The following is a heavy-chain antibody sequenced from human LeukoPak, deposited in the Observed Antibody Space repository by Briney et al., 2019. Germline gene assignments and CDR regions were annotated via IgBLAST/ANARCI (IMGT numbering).Heavy chain of an antibody. CDR1: GFTFRSYA. CDR3: ARVATGSYHFDY. Sequence: GGSLRLSCAASGFTFRSYAMSWVRQAPGKGLEWVSAISGSGGSTYYADSVKGRFTISRDNAKNTLYLQMNSLRAEDTAVYYCARVATGSYHFDYWGQGTLATVSS. D-gene: IGHD3-16*01. CDR2: ISGSGGST. J-gene: IGHJ4*02. V-gene: IGHV3-23*01.